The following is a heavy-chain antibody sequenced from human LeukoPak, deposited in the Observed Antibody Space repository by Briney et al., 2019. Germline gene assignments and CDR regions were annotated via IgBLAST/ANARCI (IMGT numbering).Heavy chain of an antibody. CDR3: ARDYKYAFDN. V-gene: IGHV3-48*01. CDR1: GFMLSDYS. J-gene: IGHJ4*02. D-gene: IGHD5-24*01. Sequence: GGSLRLSCAASGFMLSDYSMNWVRQAPGKGLEWISYIGIDSGNTNYADSVKGRFTISGDKAKNSLYLQMNSLRVEDTAVYYCARDYKYAFDNWGQGTLVTVSS. CDR2: IGIDSGNT.